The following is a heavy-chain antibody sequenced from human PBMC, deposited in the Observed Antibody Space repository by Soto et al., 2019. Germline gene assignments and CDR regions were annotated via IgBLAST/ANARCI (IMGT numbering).Heavy chain of an antibody. V-gene: IGHV1-46*01. J-gene: IGHJ3*02. CDR3: ARDLLAAGSDALDI. D-gene: IGHD6-13*01. CDR1: GYTFTRHY. CDR2: INSSGGHT. Sequence: QMQLVQSGAEVKKPGASVKVSCKASGYTFTRHYIHWVRQAPGQGLAWMGIINSSGGHTYYAQQFQGRVALISDTSPSTVYMELSSLRSEDTAVYYCARDLLAAGSDALDIWGQGTMVTVSS.